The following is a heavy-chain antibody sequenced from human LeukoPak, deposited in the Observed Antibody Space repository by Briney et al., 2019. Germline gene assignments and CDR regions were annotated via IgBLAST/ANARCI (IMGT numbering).Heavy chain of an antibody. J-gene: IGHJ3*02. CDR3: ARERVDYYDSSGGAFDI. CDR2: INPSGGST. Sequence: VASVKVSCKASGYTFTSYYMHCVRQAPGQGLEWKGIINPSGGSTSYAQKFQGRVTMTRDMSTSTVYMELSSLRSEDTAVYYCARERVDYYDSSGGAFDIWGQGTMVTVSS. CDR1: GYTFTSYY. V-gene: IGHV1-46*01. D-gene: IGHD3-22*01.